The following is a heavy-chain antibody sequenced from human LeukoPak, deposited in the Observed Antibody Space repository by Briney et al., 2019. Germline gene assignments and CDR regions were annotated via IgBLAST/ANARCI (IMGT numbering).Heavy chain of an antibody. J-gene: IGHJ5*02. D-gene: IGHD4-17*01. V-gene: IGHV4-30-4*01. CDR1: GGSISSGDYY. CDR3: ARTTVTTGSWFDP. CDR2: IYYSGST. Sequence: PRTLSLTCTVSGGSISSGDYYWSWIRQPPGKGLEWIGYIYYSGSTYYNPSLKSRVTISVDTSKNQFSLKLSSVTAADTAVYYCARTTVTTGSWFDPWGQGTLVTVSS.